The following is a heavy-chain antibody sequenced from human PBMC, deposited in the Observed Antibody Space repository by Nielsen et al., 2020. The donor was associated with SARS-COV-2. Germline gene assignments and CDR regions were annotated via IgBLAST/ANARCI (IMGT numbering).Heavy chain of an antibody. CDR1: GFTFSTYW. V-gene: IGHV3-74*01. CDR2: VNSDGSSR. Sequence: GGSLRLSCEASGFTFSTYWMHWVRQAPGKGLVWVSRVNSDGSSRSYADSVKGRFTISRDNAKNTLYLQMNSLRAEDTAVYYCASGAGAAGNWGQRTLVTVSS. CDR3: ASGAGAAGN. D-gene: IGHD6-25*01. J-gene: IGHJ4*02.